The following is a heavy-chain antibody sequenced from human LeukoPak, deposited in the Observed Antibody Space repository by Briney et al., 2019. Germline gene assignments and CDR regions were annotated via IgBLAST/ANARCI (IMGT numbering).Heavy chain of an antibody. J-gene: IGHJ4*02. CDR1: GFTVSSNY. D-gene: IGHD6-19*01. CDR3: ARVLAVAGTGYFDY. CDR2: IYSGGST. V-gene: IGHV3-53*01. Sequence: GGSLRLSCAASGFTVSSNYMSWVRQAPGEGLEWGSVIYSGGSTYYADSVKGRFTLSRDNSKNTLYLQMNSLRAEDTAVYYCARVLAVAGTGYFDYWGQGTLVTVSS.